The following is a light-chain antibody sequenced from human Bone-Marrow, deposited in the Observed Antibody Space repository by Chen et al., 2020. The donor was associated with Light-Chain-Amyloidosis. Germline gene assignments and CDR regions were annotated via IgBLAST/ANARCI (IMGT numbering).Light chain of an antibody. Sequence: SYVLTQPSSVSVAPGPTATIACGGNNSGSTSVHWYQQTPGQAPLLVVYDDSDRPSGIPARLSGSSAGNTATLTMSRGEAGDEADHYCWVWDRSSDRPVVGGGTKLTVL. V-gene: IGLV3-21*02. J-gene: IGLJ3*02. CDR1: NSGSTS. CDR3: WVWDRSSDRPV. CDR2: DDS.